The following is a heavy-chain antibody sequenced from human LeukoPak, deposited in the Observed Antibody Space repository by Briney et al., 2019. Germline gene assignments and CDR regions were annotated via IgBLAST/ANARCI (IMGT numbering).Heavy chain of an antibody. CDR1: GYSVTTYG. J-gene: IGHJ5*02. Sequence: ASVKVSCKASGYSVTTYGISWVRQAPGQGLEWMGWISAYNGNTNYAQNLQGRVTMTTDTSTSTAYMELRSLRYDDTAVYYCARDMIAARPNWFDPWGQGTLVTVSS. CDR3: ARDMIAARPNWFDP. D-gene: IGHD6-6*01. CDR2: ISAYNGNT. V-gene: IGHV1-18*01.